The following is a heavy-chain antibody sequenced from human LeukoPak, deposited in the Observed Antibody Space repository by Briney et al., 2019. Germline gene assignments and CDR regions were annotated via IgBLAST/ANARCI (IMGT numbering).Heavy chain of an antibody. Sequence: ASVKVSCKASGYTFTSYDINWVRQATGQGLEWMGWMNPNSGNTGYAQKFQGRVTMTRNTSISTAYMELSSMRSRDAPVYFCERSGEYDFGDDSDDAFDTWGEGKMVTVSS. CDR1: GYTFTSYD. CDR2: MNPNSGNT. D-gene: IGHD4-17*01. J-gene: IGHJ3*02. V-gene: IGHV1-8*01. CDR3: ERSGEYDFGDDSDDAFDT.